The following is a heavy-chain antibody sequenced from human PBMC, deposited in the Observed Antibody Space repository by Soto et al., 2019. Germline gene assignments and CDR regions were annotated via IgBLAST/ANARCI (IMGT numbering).Heavy chain of an antibody. CDR1: GDSITSGRYY. Sequence: SETLSLTCTVTGDSITSGRYYWSLISQHPGKVLDWLGYIYVSGGSGSTFYNPSLKSRITLSVDMSRTQFSLNLSSVNVADMAVYFCARKQGGYFSGIDYWGQGTLVNVS. CDR3: ARKQGGYFSGIDY. V-gene: IGHV4-31*03. J-gene: IGHJ4*02. CDR2: IYVSGGSGST. D-gene: IGHD2-15*01.